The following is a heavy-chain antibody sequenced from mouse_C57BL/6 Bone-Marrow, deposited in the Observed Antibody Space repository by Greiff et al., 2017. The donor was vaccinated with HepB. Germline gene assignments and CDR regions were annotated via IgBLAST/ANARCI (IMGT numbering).Heavy chain of an antibody. CDR1: GFSLTSYA. Sequence: VMLVESGPGLVAPSQSLSITCTVSGFSLTSYAISWVRQPPGKGLEWLGVIWTGGGTNYNSALKSRLSISKDNSKSQVFLKMNSLQTDDTARYYCARNEGITTVVDYYAMDYWGQGTSVTVSS. D-gene: IGHD1-1*01. J-gene: IGHJ4*01. CDR2: IWTGGGT. V-gene: IGHV2-9-1*01. CDR3: ARNEGITTVVDYYAMDY.